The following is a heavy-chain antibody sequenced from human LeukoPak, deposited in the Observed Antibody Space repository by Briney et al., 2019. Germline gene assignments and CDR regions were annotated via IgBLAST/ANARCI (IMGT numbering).Heavy chain of an antibody. CDR2: INSDGSST. D-gene: IGHD3-9*01. CDR3: ARGLRYFDWLFPPDAFDI. CDR1: GFTFSSYG. J-gene: IGHJ3*02. Sequence: GGSLRLSCAASGFTFSSYGMHWVRQAPGKGLVWVSRINSDGSSTSYADSVKGRFTISRDNAKNTLYLQMNSLRAEDTAVYYCARGLRYFDWLFPPDAFDIWGQGTMVTVSS. V-gene: IGHV3-74*01.